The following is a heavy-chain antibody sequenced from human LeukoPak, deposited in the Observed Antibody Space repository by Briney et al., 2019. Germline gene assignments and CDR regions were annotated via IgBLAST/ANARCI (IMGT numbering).Heavy chain of an antibody. J-gene: IGHJ6*02. CDR2: FNSDGSST. D-gene: IGHD3-16*01. V-gene: IGHV3-74*01. CDR3: ARLRNYGYYHEGMDV. CDR1: GFTFSSYW. Sequence: GGSLRLSCAASGFTFSSYWMHWFRQAPGKGLVGVSRFNSDGSSTSYADSVKGRFTIFRDNAKNTLYLQMNSRRADDAAVYFCARLRNYGYYHEGMDVWGHGTTVIVSS.